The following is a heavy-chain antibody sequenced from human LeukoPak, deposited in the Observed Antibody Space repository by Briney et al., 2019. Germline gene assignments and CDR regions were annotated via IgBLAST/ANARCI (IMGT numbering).Heavy chain of an antibody. Sequence: SETLSLTCTVSGGSISSYYWSWIRQPPGKGLEWIGYIYYSGSTNYNPSLKSRVTISVDTSKNQFSLKLSSVTAADTAVYYCARDPSEPAEAWYFDLWGRGTLVTVSS. CDR3: ARDPSEPAEAWYFDL. CDR1: GGSISSYY. V-gene: IGHV4-59*01. J-gene: IGHJ2*01. CDR2: IYYSGST.